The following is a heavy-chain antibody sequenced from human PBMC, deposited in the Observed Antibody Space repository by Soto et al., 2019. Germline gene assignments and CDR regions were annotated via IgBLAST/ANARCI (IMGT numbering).Heavy chain of an antibody. J-gene: IGHJ2*01. V-gene: IGHV3-23*01. D-gene: IGHD2-2*01. CDR1: GFTFINYA. CDR3: ARKILGSTSRPNYWYFDL. Sequence: EVQLLESGGGLVQPGGSLTLSCAGSGFTFINYAMNWVRQAPGKGLEWVSSISGGGDATFFADSVRGRFTISRDNSKNTVTLQMNSLGVDDTAVYYCARKILGSTSRPNYWYFDLWGRGTLVTVSS. CDR2: ISGGGDAT.